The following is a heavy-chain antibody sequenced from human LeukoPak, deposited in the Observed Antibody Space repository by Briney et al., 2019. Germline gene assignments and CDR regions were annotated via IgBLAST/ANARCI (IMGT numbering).Heavy chain of an antibody. J-gene: IGHJ3*02. V-gene: IGHV4-30-2*01. D-gene: IGHD3-9*01. CDR1: GGSISSGGYS. CDR3: ARFDLLDAFDI. Sequence: SETLSLTCAVSGGSISSGGYSWSWIRQPPGKGLEWIGYIYHSGSTYYNPSLKSRVTISVDRSKNQFSLKLSPVTAADTAVYYCARFDLLDAFDIWGQGTMVTVSS. CDR2: IYHSGST.